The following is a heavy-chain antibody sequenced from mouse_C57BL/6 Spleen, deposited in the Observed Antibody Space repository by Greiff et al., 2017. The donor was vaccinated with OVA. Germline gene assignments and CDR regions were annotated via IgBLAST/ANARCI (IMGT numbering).Heavy chain of an antibody. D-gene: IGHD2-3*01. CDR3: ARGYDGYYGGDAMDY. V-gene: IGHV1-61*01. J-gene: IGHJ4*01. Sequence: QVQLQQPGAELVRPGSSVKLSCKASGYTFTSYWMDWVKQRPGQGLEWIGNIYPSDSETHYNQKFKDKATLTVDKSSSTAYMQLSSLTSEDSAVYYCARGYDGYYGGDAMDYWGQGTSVTVSS. CDR2: IYPSDSET. CDR1: GYTFTSYW.